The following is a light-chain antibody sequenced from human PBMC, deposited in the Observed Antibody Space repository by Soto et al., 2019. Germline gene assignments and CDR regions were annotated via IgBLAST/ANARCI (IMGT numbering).Light chain of an antibody. CDR1: SSDIGTYDH. V-gene: IGLV2-14*01. CDR2: SVS. Sequence: QSALTQPASXXXXPGQSITISCSGTSSDIGTYDHVAWFQQFPGKTPKLMIYSVSNRPSGVSYRFSGSKSGNTASLTISGLQAEDEADYYCISYTVSRSYVFGTGTKLTVL. CDR3: ISYTVSRSYV. J-gene: IGLJ1*01.